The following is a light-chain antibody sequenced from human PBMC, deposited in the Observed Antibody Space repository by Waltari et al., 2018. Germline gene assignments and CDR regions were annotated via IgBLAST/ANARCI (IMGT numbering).Light chain of an antibody. J-gene: IGLJ2*01. CDR3: CSFAGSGSLV. CDR1: SGDVGGYSL. Sequence: QSALTQPASVSGSPGQSVTISCMGTSGDVGGYSLVSWYQQHPGQAPKLMIYDVTKRPSGVSNRSPGSKSGNTASLTISGLQPEDGAAYYCCSFAGSGSLVFGGGTKLTVL. CDR2: DVT. V-gene: IGLV2-23*02.